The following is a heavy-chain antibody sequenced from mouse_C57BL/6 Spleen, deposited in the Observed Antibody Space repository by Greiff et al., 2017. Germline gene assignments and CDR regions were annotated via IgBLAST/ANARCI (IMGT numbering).Heavy chain of an antibody. CDR3: ARDGYLYAMDY. Sequence: EVKLMESGPGLVKPSQSLSLTCSVTGYSITSGYYWNWIRQFPGNKLEWMGYISYDGSNNYNPSLKNRISITRDTSKNQFFLKLNSVTTEDTATYYCARDGYLYAMDYWGQGTSVTVSS. J-gene: IGHJ4*01. CDR2: ISYDGSN. CDR1: GYSITSGYY. D-gene: IGHD2-2*01. V-gene: IGHV3-6*01.